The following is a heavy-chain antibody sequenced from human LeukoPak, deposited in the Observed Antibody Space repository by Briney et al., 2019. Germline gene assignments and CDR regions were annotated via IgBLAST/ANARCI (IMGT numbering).Heavy chain of an antibody. J-gene: IGHJ4*02. CDR3: ARGGNYYYDSSGYYFLGSDYFDY. D-gene: IGHD3-22*01. Sequence: PGGSLRLSCAASGFTFSGYSMNWVRQAPGKGLEWVSYISSSSSTIYYADSVKGRFTISRDNAKNSLYLQMNSLRDEDTAVYYCARGGNYYYDSSGYYFLGSDYFDYWGQGTLVTVSS. CDR1: GFTFSGYS. CDR2: ISSSSSTI. V-gene: IGHV3-48*02.